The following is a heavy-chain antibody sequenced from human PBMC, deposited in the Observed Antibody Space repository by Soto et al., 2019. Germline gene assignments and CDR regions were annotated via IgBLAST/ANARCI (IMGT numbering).Heavy chain of an antibody. J-gene: IGHJ4*02. CDR2: IYYSGSS. Sequence: QVRLHESGPGLVKPSQTLSLTCSVSGGSISGDYYWSWIRQSPEKGLEWIGYIYYSGSSYSNPALQSRLSMSLDTSKNQFSLKLRSVTAADTAVYYCARGGALWPGYFDSWGQGALVAVSS. CDR3: ARGGALWPGYFDS. CDR1: GGSISGDYY. V-gene: IGHV4-30-4*08. D-gene: IGHD2-21*01.